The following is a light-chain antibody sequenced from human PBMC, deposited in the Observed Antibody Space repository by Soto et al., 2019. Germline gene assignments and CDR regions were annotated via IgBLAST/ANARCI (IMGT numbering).Light chain of an antibody. V-gene: IGKV1-9*01. CDR1: QDISDY. CDR2: AAS. J-gene: IGKJ4*01. CDR3: QQLNSYPLT. Sequence: DIQLTQSPFTLSASVGDRVTLTCMASQDISDYLAWYQQRPGKAPKLLIYAASTLQSGVPSRFSGSGSGTEFTLTISSLQPEDFATYSCQQLNSYPLTFGGGTKVDI.